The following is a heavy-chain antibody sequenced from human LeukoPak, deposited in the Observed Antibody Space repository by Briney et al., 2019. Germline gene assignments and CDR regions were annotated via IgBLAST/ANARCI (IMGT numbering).Heavy chain of an antibody. V-gene: IGHV3-11*01. CDR3: ATGAVGATSAFDY. CDR2: ISSSGSTI. D-gene: IGHD1-26*01. J-gene: IGHJ4*02. CDR1: GFTFSDYY. Sequence: GGSLRLSCAASGFTFSDYYMSWIRQAPGKGLEWVSYISSSGSTIYYADSVKGRFTISKDNAKNSLYLQMNSLRAEDTAVYYCATGAVGATSAFDYWGQGTLVTVSS.